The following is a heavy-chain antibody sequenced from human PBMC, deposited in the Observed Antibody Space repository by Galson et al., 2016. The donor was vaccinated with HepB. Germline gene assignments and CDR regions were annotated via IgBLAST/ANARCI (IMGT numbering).Heavy chain of an antibody. D-gene: IGHD3-10*01. CDR2: IWYDDRSK. Sequence: SLRLSCAASGFTFSNYGMNWVRQAPGRGLEWVAVIWYDDRSKCYADSVKGRFTISRDNSKNMLYLQMNSLRAEDTAVYYCARDRAHAGLETRGVIGYWGQGTLVTVSS. J-gene: IGHJ4*02. V-gene: IGHV3-33*01. CDR3: ARDRAHAGLETRGVIGY. CDR1: GFTFSNYG.